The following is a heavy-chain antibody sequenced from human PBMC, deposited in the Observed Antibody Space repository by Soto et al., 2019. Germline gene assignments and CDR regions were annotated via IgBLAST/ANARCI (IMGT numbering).Heavy chain of an antibody. D-gene: IGHD1-26*01. Sequence: EVQLVESGGGLVKPGGSLRLSCAASGFTFSSYSMNWVRQAPGKGLEWVSSISSSSSYIYYADSVKGRFTISRDNAKNSLYLQMNSLRAEDTAVYYCARAGSYEKYYFDYWGQGTLVTVSS. CDR3: ARAGSYEKYYFDY. CDR2: ISSSSSYI. CDR1: GFTFSSYS. V-gene: IGHV3-21*01. J-gene: IGHJ4*02.